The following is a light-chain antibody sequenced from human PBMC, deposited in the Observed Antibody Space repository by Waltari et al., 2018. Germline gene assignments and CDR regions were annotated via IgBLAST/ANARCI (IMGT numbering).Light chain of an antibody. V-gene: IGKV3-20*01. CDR3: QQYGSSPWT. Sequence: EIVLTQSPGPLSLSPGERATLSCRASQSVSSSYLAWYQQKPGQAPRPLIYGASSRATGIPDRFRGSGSGTDFTLTISRLGPEDFAVYYCQQYGSSPWTFGQGTKVEIK. CDR1: QSVSSSY. J-gene: IGKJ1*01. CDR2: GAS.